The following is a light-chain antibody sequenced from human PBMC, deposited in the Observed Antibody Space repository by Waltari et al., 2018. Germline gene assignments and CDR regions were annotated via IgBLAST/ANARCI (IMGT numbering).Light chain of an antibody. V-gene: IGLV2-14*03. CDR2: DVS. CDR3: SSYTTSSTLV. CDR1: SSDAGGYNS. J-gene: IGLJ2*01. Sequence: QSALTQPASVSGSPGQSIPISCTGTSSDAGGYNSFSWYLQHPGKAPKLMIYDVSNRPSGVSNRFSGSKSGNTASLTISGLQAEDEADYYCSSYTTSSTLVFGGGTKLTVL.